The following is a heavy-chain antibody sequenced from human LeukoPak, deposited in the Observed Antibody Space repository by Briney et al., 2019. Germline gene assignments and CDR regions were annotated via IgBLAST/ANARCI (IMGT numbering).Heavy chain of an antibody. CDR2: ISGSGGST. CDR3: TAGIVGDTNGLDV. Sequence: GGSLRLSCAASGFTFSSYAMSWVRQAPGKGLEWVSAISGSGGSTYYADSVKGRFTISRDDSKDTLYLQMDSLKIEDTAVYYCTAGIVGDTNGLDVWGQGTTVTVSS. J-gene: IGHJ6*02. D-gene: IGHD1-26*01. CDR1: GFTFSSYA. V-gene: IGHV3-23*01.